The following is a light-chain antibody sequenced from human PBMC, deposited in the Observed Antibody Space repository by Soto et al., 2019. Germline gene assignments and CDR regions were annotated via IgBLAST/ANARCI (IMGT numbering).Light chain of an antibody. CDR2: DVS. V-gene: IGLV2-14*01. J-gene: IGLJ1*01. CDR3: VSYTTSASYV. CDR1: SSDVGGFIF. Sequence: QSALTQPASLSGSPGQSITISCTGTSSDVGGFIFVSWYQQHPGRAPKLMIYDVSNRPSGVSNRFSGSKSGNTASLTISGLQADDDADYYCVSYTTSASYVFGTGTRSPS.